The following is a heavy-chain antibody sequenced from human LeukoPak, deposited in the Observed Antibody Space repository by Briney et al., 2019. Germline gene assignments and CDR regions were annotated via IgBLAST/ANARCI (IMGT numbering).Heavy chain of an antibody. CDR2: INHSGST. D-gene: IGHD2-2*01. V-gene: IGHV4-34*01. Sequence: SETLSLTCAVYGGSFSGYYWSWIRQPPGKGLEWIGEINHSGSTNYNPSLKNRVTISVDTSKNQFSLKLSSVTAADTAVYYCATGTLGYCTSTSCYAFDYWGQGTLVTVSS. J-gene: IGHJ4*02. CDR3: ATGTLGYCTSTSCYAFDY. CDR1: GGSFSGYY.